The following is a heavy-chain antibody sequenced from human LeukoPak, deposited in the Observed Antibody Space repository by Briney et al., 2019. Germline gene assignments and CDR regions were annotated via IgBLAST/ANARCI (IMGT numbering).Heavy chain of an antibody. CDR1: GFTLSSYA. J-gene: IGHJ4*02. Sequence: GGSLRLSWAASGFTLSSYAIGWVRQAPGKRLEWVSGISGSGGTTYYADSVKGRFTISRDDSKNTLYLQMNSLTGEDTAVYYCAKAAVDGDLYYFAFWGQGTLVSVST. V-gene: IGHV3-23*01. CDR2: ISGSGGTT. CDR3: AKAAVDGDLYYFAF. D-gene: IGHD4-17*01.